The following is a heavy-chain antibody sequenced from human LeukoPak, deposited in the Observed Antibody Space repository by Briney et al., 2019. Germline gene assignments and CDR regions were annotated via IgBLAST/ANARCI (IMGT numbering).Heavy chain of an antibody. V-gene: IGHV3-23*01. Sequence: GGSLRLSCAASGFTFSSYAMSWVRQAPGKGLEWVSAISGSGGSTYYADSVKGRFTISRGNSKNTMYLQMNSLRAEDTAVYYCAKDLEQQLPLYSAMDVWGQGTTVTVSS. CDR2: ISGSGGST. D-gene: IGHD6-13*01. J-gene: IGHJ6*02. CDR3: AKDLEQQLPLYSAMDV. CDR1: GFTFSSYA.